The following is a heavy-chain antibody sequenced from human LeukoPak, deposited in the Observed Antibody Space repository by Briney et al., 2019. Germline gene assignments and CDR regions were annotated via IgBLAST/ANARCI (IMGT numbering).Heavy chain of an antibody. CDR3: AKVSVPAAIHYPYDY. V-gene: IGHV3-23*01. J-gene: IGHJ4*02. CDR2: ISDSDGTT. D-gene: IGHD2-2*01. Sequence: PGGSLRLSCAASGFTFRNYAMKWVRQAPGKGLEWVSGISDSDGTTYYADSVRGRFTISRDNSKNTLYLQMNSLRAEDTAVYYCAKVSVPAAIHYPYDYWGQGTLVTVSS. CDR1: GFTFRNYA.